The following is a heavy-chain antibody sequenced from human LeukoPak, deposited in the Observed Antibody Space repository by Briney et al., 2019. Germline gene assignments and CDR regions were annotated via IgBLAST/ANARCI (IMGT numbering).Heavy chain of an antibody. V-gene: IGHV4-59*08. J-gene: IGHJ4*02. CDR1: GGSISSYY. CDR2: IYYSGNT. Sequence: SETLSLTCTVSGGSISSYYWTWIRQPPGKGLEWIGYIYYSGNTNYKPSLKSRVTISLDTSRNQFSLELSSVTAADTAVYYCARRARATAGGDYFDYWGQGTLVTVSS. D-gene: IGHD6-13*01. CDR3: ARRARATAGGDYFDY.